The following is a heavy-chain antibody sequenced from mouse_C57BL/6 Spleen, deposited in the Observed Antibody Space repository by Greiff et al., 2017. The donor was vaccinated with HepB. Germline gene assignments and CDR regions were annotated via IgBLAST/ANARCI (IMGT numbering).Heavy chain of an antibody. CDR3: ARKDGYYGAMDY. CDR2: IWSGGST. CDR1: GFSLTSYG. V-gene: IGHV2-2*01. Sequence: VMLVESGPGLVQPSQSLSITCTVSGFSLTSYGVHWVRQSPGKGLEWLGVIWSGGSTDYNAAFISRLSISKDNSKSHVFFKMNSLQADDTAINYCARKDGYYGAMDYWGQGTSVTVSS. D-gene: IGHD2-3*01. J-gene: IGHJ4*01.